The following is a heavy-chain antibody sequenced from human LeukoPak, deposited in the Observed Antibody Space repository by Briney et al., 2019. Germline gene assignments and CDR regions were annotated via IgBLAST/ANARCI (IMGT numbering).Heavy chain of an antibody. CDR2: IYTSGST. V-gene: IGHV4-61*02. J-gene: IGHJ4*02. D-gene: IGHD3-22*01. CDR1: GGSISSGSYY. Sequence: SETLSLTCTVPGGSISSGSYYWSWIRQPAGKGLEWIGRIYTSGSTNYNPSLKSRVTISVDTSKNQFSLKLSSVTAADTAVYYCASSGSQGVWGQGTLVTVSS. CDR3: ASSGSQGV.